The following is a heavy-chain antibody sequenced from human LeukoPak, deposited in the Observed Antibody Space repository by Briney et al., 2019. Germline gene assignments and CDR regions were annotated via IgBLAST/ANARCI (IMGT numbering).Heavy chain of an antibody. Sequence: SETLSLTCTVSGGSISSGGYYWSWIRQHPGKGLEWIRYIYYSGSTYYNPSLKSRVTISVDTSKNQFSLKLSSVTAADTAVYYCARENYYDSSGYNDAFDIWGQGTMVTVSS. CDR2: IYYSGST. J-gene: IGHJ3*02. CDR3: ARENYYDSSGYNDAFDI. V-gene: IGHV4-31*03. D-gene: IGHD3-22*01. CDR1: GGSISSGGYY.